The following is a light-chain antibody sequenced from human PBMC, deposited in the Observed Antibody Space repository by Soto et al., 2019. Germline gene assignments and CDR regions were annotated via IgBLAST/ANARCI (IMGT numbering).Light chain of an antibody. J-gene: IGLJ1*01. CDR3: ATWNDGVFV. Sequence: SVLTQPPSASGTPGQRVTISCSGSTSNIGGSTVSWYQQFPGAAPKLLIYGNTQRPLGVPVRFSASKSDTSASLAISGLQSEDEADYYCATWNDGVFVFGIGTKV. CDR2: GNT. V-gene: IGLV1-44*01. CDR1: TSNIGGST.